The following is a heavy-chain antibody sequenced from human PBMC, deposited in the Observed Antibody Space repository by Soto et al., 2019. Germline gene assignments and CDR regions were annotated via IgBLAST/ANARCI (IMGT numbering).Heavy chain of an antibody. CDR2: INSDGST. CDR1: GFTFGNFW. CDR3: ARDGGLHSSSWYGGYYYYMDV. Sequence: GGSLRLSCAASGFTFGNFWMHWVRQAPGKGLVWVSRINSDGSTSYADFVKGRLTISRDNAKNTVYLQMNSLRAEDTAVYYCARDGGLHSSSWYGGYYYYMDVWGKGTTVTVSS. J-gene: IGHJ6*03. D-gene: IGHD6-13*01. V-gene: IGHV3-74*01.